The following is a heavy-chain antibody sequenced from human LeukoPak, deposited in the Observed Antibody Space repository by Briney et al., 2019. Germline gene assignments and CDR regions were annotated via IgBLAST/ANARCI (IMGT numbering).Heavy chain of an antibody. J-gene: IGHJ3*02. D-gene: IGHD3-22*01. CDR3: ARPGDDSSGYSELTGDAFDI. CDR2: MNPNSGNT. CDR1: GYTFTSYD. V-gene: IGHV1-8*01. Sequence: ASVKVSCKASGYTFTSYDINWVRQATGQGLEWMGWMNPNSGNTGYAQKFQGRVTITRNTSISTAYMELSSLRPEDTAVYYCARPGDDSSGYSELTGDAFDIWGQGTMVTVSS.